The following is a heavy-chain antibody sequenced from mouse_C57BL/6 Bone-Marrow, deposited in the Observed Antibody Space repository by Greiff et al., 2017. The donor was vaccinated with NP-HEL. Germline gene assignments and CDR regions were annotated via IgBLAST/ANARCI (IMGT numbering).Heavy chain of an antibody. V-gene: IGHV3-6*01. D-gene: IGHD3-1*01. Sequence: EVQLQQSGPGLVKPSQSLSLTCSVTGYSITSGYYWNWIRQFPGNKLEWMGYISYDGSNNYNPSLKNRISITRDTSKNQFFLKLNSVTTEDTATYYCARDRGPFAYWGQGTLVTVSA. CDR3: ARDRGPFAY. CDR1: GYSITSGYY. J-gene: IGHJ3*01. CDR2: ISYDGSN.